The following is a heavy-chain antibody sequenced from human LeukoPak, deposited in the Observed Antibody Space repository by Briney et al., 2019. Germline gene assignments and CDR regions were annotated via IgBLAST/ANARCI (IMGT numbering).Heavy chain of an antibody. Sequence: GGSLRLSCAASEFTFSNYDINWVRQAPGKGLEWVSYISRSGSTIYYADSVKGRFTISRDNAKNSLYLQMSDLRDEDTAVYYCAALGYCTNGVCAGIDYWGQGTLVTVSS. V-gene: IGHV3-48*03. CDR1: EFTFSNYD. D-gene: IGHD2-8*01. J-gene: IGHJ4*02. CDR3: AALGYCTNGVCAGIDY. CDR2: ISRSGSTI.